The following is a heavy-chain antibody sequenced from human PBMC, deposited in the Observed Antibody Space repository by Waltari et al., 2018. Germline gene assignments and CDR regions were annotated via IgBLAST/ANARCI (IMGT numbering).Heavy chain of an antibody. V-gene: IGHV3-23*01. D-gene: IGHD3-10*01. CDR2: STGRGGGS. CDR1: GFSLSNYA. CDR3: AKDYYYAPLYFDH. J-gene: IGHJ4*02. Sequence: EVQLLESGGGLVKPGGSLRLSCVVSGFSLSNYAMSWFRQAPGKGLEWVSASTGRGGGSLYADSVKGRFTISRDLSKNTLYLQINSLRPEDTATYFCAKDYYYAPLYFDHWGQGTLLIVSS.